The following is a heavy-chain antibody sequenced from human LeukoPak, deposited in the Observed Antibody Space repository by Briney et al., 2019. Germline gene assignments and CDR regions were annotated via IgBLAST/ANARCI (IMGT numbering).Heavy chain of an antibody. Sequence: GESLKISCKGSGYTFTSYWISWVRQMPGKGLEWMGKIDPSDSYTSYSPSFQGHVAISADKSISAAFLQWSSLKASDTAMYYCARHSHYDFWSGYLDYWGQGTLVTVSS. J-gene: IGHJ4*02. V-gene: IGHV5-10-1*01. CDR1: GYTFTSYW. CDR2: IDPSDSYT. D-gene: IGHD3-3*01. CDR3: ARHSHYDFWSGYLDY.